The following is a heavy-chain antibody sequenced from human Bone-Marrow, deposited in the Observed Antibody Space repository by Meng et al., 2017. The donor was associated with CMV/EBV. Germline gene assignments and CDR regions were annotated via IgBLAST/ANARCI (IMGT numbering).Heavy chain of an antibody. Sequence: ASVKVSCKASGYTFTGYYMHWVRQAPGQGLEWMGWINPNSGGTNYAQKFQGRVTMTRDTSISTAYMELSRLRSDDTAVYYCARGYCSSTSCYWGDAFDIWGQGTMVTVSS. J-gene: IGHJ3*02. CDR2: INPNSGGT. V-gene: IGHV1-2*02. CDR1: GYTFTGYY. CDR3: ARGYCSSTSCYWGDAFDI. D-gene: IGHD2-2*01.